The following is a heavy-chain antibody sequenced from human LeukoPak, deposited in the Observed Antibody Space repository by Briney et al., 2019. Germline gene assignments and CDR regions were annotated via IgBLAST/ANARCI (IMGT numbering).Heavy chain of an antibody. CDR1: GFASSDYY. CDR3: AREIAAAGINY. D-gene: IGHD6-13*01. J-gene: IGHJ4*02. V-gene: IGHV3-11*01. Sequence: GGSLRLSCAASGFASSDYYMSWIRQAPGKGLEWVSYISSSGSTIYYADSVKGRFTISRDNAKNSLYLQMNSLRAEDTAVYYCAREIAAAGINYWGQGTLVTVSS. CDR2: ISSSGSTI.